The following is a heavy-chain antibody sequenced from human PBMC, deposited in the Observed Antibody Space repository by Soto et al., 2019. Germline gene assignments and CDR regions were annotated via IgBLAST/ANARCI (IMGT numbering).Heavy chain of an antibody. Sequence: QVQLVQSGAEVKKPGASVKVSCKASGYTFTSYGISWVRQAPGQGLEWMGWISAYNGNTNYAQKLQGRVTMTTDTPTSTAYMELRSLKSEDTAVYYCATRRDCSSTSCYLGGYYYYYGMDVWGQGTTFTVSS. CDR1: GYTFTSYG. J-gene: IGHJ6*02. CDR2: ISAYNGNT. V-gene: IGHV1-18*04. CDR3: ATRRDCSSTSCYLGGYYYYYGMDV. D-gene: IGHD2-2*01.